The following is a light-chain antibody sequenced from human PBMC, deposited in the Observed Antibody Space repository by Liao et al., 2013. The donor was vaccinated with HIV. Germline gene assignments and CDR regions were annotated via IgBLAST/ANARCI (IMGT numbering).Light chain of an antibody. J-gene: IGLJ1*01. CDR2: QDS. CDR1: YLGSKS. V-gene: IGLV3-21*01. CDR3: QAWDSSTYV. Sequence: SYELTQPPSVSVAPGKTARITCGGNYLGSKSVHWYQQKPGQAPVLVIYQDSQRPSGIPERFSGSNSGNTATLTISGTQAMDEADYYCQAWDSSTYVFGTGTKVTVL.